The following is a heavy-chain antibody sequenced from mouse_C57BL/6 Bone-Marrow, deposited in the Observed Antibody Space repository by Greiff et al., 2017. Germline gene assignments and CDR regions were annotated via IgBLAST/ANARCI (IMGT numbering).Heavy chain of an antibody. CDR1: GYSFTGYY. CDR2: INPSTGGT. V-gene: IGHV1-42*01. CDR3: ARTAMDY. Sequence: VQLKQSGPELVKPGASVKISCKASGYSFTGYYMNWVKQSPEKSLEWIGEINPSTGGTTYNQKFKAKATLTVDKSSSTAYMQLQSLTSEDSAVYYCARTAMDYCGQGTSVTGAS. J-gene: IGHJ4*01.